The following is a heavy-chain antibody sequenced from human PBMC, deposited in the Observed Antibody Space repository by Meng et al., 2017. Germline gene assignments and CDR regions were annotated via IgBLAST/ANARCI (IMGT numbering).Heavy chain of an antibody. J-gene: IGHJ4*02. CDR2: INAYNGYT. CDR3: ATRGNPYLDC. CDR1: AHTLSSDG. Sequence: QGWLVQSGAEVQKPGASVKVSCNASAHTLSSDGFAWVRQAPGQGLEWMGWINAYNGYTDYAQKFLGRVTLTTDTSTNTGYMELRSLTSDDTAVYYCATRGNPYLDCWGQGTLVTVSS. V-gene: IGHV1-18*01.